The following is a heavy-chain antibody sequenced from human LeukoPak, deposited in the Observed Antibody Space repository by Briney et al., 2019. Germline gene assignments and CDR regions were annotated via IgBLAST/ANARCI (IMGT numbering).Heavy chain of an antibody. CDR2: IRHDGSEK. V-gene: IGHV3-7*01. CDR3: ATDRGWRTSGYYLYYFEY. Sequence: GGSLRLSSAASGFIFTNYFMSWVRQAPGKGLEWVASIRHDGSEKYYVDSVRGRFTISRDNTMNSLYLQMSSLRAEDTAVYYCATDRGWRTSGYYLYYFEYWGQGTLVTYSS. CDR1: GFIFTNYF. J-gene: IGHJ4*02. D-gene: IGHD3-3*01.